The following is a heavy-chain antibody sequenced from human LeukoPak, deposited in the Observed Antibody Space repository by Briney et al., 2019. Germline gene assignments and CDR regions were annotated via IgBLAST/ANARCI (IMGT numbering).Heavy chain of an antibody. D-gene: IGHD3-22*01. Sequence: GGSLRLSCSASGFTFSYYAMHWVRQAPGKGLEWVALISYDGSNKYYADSVKGRFTISRDISKNTLYLQMNSLRAEDTAVYYCAASYYYDSSGYYSPGYWGQGTLVTVSS. CDR2: ISYDGSNK. J-gene: IGHJ4*02. CDR1: GFTFSYYA. V-gene: IGHV3-30*03. CDR3: AASYYYDSSGYYSPGY.